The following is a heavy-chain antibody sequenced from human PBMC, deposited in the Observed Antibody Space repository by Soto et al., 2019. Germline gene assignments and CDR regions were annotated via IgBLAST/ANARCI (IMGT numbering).Heavy chain of an antibody. CDR3: ARGDRECILVVAGARPGEYGIDI. CDR2: IAYDGSNA. V-gene: IGHV3-30-3*01. D-gene: IGHD2-21*01. Sequence: PGGSLRLSCAASGFTFRNYAMHWVRQAPGKGLECLAVIAYDGSNAFYRDSVKGRFTISRDNSKNTLYLHMNSLRSEDTGVYYCARGDRECILVVAGARPGEYGIDIWGEGARVTVAS. J-gene: IGHJ6*04. CDR1: GFTFRNYA.